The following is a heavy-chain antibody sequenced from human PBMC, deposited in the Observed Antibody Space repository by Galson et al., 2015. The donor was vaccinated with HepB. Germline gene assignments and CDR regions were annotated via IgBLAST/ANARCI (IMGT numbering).Heavy chain of an antibody. CDR1: GFTFSSYA. Sequence: SLRLSCAASGFTFSSYAMSWVRQAPGKGPEWVSRISASGGGTNYAESVKGRFTISRDNSKNTLYLQLNSLTADDTALYYCAKLPGYTSGWHHFDSWGQGTLVTVSS. CDR2: ISASGGGT. D-gene: IGHD6-19*01. V-gene: IGHV3-23*01. CDR3: AKLPGYTSGWHHFDS. J-gene: IGHJ4*02.